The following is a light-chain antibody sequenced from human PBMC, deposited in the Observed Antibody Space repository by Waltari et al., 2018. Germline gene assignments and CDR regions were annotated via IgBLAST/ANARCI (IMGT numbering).Light chain of an antibody. V-gene: IGKV3D-15*01. CDR1: QSVRST. CDR3: QQYDYWPWT. Sequence: IVMTQSPATLSLSPGESATLACRASQSVRSTFAWFQQNPGQPPRLLIYGTSPRATGIPARFTGSGSGTEFSLTISSLQPEDFATYYCQQYDYWPWTFGQGTRVETK. CDR2: GTS. J-gene: IGKJ1*01.